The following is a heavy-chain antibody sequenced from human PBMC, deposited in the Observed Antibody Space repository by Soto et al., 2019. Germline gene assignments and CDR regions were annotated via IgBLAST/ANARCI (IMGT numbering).Heavy chain of an antibody. Sequence: PSETLSLTCTVSGGSISSGGYYWSWIRQHPGKGLEWIGYIYYSGSTYYNPSLKSRVTISVDTSKNQFSLKLSSVTAADTAVYYCVVGSSSGSSGAFDIWGKGTLVTVPS. V-gene: IGHV4-31*03. J-gene: IGHJ3*02. CDR3: VVGSSSGSSGAFDI. CDR2: IYYSGST. D-gene: IGHD3-22*01. CDR1: GGSISSGGYY.